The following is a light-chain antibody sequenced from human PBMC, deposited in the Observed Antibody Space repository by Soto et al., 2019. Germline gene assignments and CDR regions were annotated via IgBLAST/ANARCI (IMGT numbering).Light chain of an antibody. V-gene: IGLV2-8*01. J-gene: IGLJ2*01. CDR1: RSDVGGYNF. CDR2: AVS. Sequence: QSALTQPPSASGSPGQSVTISCTGTRSDVGGYNFVSWYRQHPGKAPKLLIYAVSQRPSGVSARFSGSKSGNTASLTVSGLQAEDEADYYCSSYAGSNNVVFGGGTQLTVL. CDR3: SSYAGSNNVV.